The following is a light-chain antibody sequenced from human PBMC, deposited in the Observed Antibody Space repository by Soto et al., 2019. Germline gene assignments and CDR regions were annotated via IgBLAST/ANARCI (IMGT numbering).Light chain of an antibody. CDR1: QSVSTD. CDR2: GAS. V-gene: IGKV3-15*01. CDR3: HKYNDWPRFT. Sequence: EIVMTQSPATLSVSPGERATLSCRASQSVSTDLAWYQQKPGQAPRRLIYGASTRATGIPARFSGSGSGTAFTLTINSLQSEDLAIYYCHKYNDWPRFTFGPGTKVEIK. J-gene: IGKJ3*01.